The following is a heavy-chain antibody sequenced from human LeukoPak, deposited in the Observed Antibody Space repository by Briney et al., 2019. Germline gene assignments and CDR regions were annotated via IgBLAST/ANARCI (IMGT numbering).Heavy chain of an antibody. J-gene: IGHJ6*02. D-gene: IGHD2-8*01. Sequence: SETLSLTCTVSGGSISSYYWNWIRQPPGKGLEWIGYIYYSGSTDYNPSLKSRVTISVDTSKNQFSLKLSSVTAADTAVYYCASRVLGTYYYGMDVWGQGTTVTVSS. CDR2: IYYSGST. CDR3: ASRVLGTYYYGMDV. CDR1: GGSISSYY. V-gene: IGHV4-59*01.